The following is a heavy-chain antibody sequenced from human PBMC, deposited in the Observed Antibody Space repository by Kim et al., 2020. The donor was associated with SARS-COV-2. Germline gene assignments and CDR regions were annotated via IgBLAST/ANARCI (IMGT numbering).Heavy chain of an antibody. CDR2: IWYDGSNK. D-gene: IGHD3-10*01. CDR3: ARDGDYGSGSYYSNV. Sequence: GGSLRLSCAASGFTFSSYGMHWVRQAPGKGLEWVAVIWYDGSNKYYADSVKGRFTISRDNSKNTLYLQMNSLRAEDTAVYYCARDGDYGSGSYYSNVWGQGTLVTVSS. J-gene: IGHJ4*02. CDR1: GFTFSSYG. V-gene: IGHV3-33*01.